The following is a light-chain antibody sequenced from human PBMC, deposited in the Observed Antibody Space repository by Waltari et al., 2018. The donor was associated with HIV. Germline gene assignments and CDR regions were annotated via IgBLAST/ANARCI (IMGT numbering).Light chain of an antibody. Sequence: QSALTQPASVSESLGQSITISCTGGGSDVGNFNFVSWYQQRPGKAPRLMIYDHLKRPSGVSTRFSASKSGNTASLTISGLQVEDEADYYCCSYGGDNTFVFGGGTTVTVL. CDR2: DHL. CDR1: GSDVGNFNF. J-gene: IGLJ3*02. CDR3: CSYGGDNTFV. V-gene: IGLV2-23*02.